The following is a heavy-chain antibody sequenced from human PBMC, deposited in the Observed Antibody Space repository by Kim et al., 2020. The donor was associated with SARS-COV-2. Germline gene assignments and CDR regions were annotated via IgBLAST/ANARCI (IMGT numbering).Heavy chain of an antibody. CDR3: TTWIQAHFDY. Sequence: KTNCPDSVKGRFTISRENSQNTVYLHMYRLRAEDTAMYYCTTWIQAHFDYWGRGTLVTVSS. V-gene: IGHV3-33*01. CDR2: KT. D-gene: IGHD5-18*01. J-gene: IGHJ4*02.